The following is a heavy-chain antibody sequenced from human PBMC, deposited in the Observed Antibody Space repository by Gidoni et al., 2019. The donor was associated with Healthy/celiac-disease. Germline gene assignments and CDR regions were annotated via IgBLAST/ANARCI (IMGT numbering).Heavy chain of an antibody. Sequence: QVQLQQCGAGLLKPSETLSLTCAVYGGSFSGYYWSWIRQPPGKGLEWIGEINHSGSTNYNPSLKSRVTISVDTSKNQFSLKLSSVTAADTAVYYCARVIAARRNGLDYWGQGTLVTVSS. CDR3: ARVIAARRNGLDY. CDR2: INHSGST. CDR1: GGSFSGYY. V-gene: IGHV4-34*01. J-gene: IGHJ4*02. D-gene: IGHD6-6*01.